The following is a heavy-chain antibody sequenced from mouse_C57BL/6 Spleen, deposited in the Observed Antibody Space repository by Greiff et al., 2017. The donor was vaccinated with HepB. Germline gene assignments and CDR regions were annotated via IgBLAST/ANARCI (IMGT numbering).Heavy chain of an antibody. CDR2: ISSGGSYT. Sequence: EVKLMESGGDLVKPGGSLKLSCAASGFTFSSYGMSWVRQTPDKRLEWVATISSGGSYTYYPDSVKGRFTISRDNAKNTLYLQMSSLKSEDTAMYYCARQDTTEGWFAYWGQGTLVTVSA. CDR3: ARQDTTEGWFAY. D-gene: IGHD1-1*01. V-gene: IGHV5-6*01. J-gene: IGHJ3*01. CDR1: GFTFSSYG.